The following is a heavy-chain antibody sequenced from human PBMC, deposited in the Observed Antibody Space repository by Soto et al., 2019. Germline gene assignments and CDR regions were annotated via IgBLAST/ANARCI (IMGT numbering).Heavy chain of an antibody. CDR1: GFTFSSYA. J-gene: IGHJ4*02. Sequence: EVQLSESGGGLVQPGESLRLSCAASGFTFSSYAMSWVRQAPGKGLEWVSAISGGGGSTYYADSVKGRFTISRDNSKNTLYLQMNSLRAEDTAVYYCARLNSSTWYFDYWGQGTLVPVSS. D-gene: IGHD6-13*01. V-gene: IGHV3-23*01. CDR2: ISGGGGST. CDR3: ARLNSSTWYFDY.